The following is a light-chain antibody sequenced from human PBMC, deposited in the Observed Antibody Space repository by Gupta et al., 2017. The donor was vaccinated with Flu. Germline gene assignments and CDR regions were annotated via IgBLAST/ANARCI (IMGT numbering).Light chain of an antibody. J-gene: IGKJ1*01. CDR2: KVS. CDR3: RQGKHWPRT. CDR1: QGLVYSDGNTY. V-gene: IGKV2-30*01. Sequence: DVVMTQSPLSLPVTLGQPASISCRSSQGLVYSDGNTYLNWFQQTPGQSPRRLLCKVSNRDAGLADRFSGSASAADFTLKISMVDAEDVGVYYCRQGKHWPRTFGQGTKVEIK.